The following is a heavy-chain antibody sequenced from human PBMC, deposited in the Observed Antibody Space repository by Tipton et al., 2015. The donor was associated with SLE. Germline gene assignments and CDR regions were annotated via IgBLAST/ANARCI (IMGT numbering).Heavy chain of an antibody. CDR1: GGSISSGSYY. Sequence: TLSLTCTVSGGSISSGSYYWSWIRQPAGKGLEWIGRIYTSGSTNYNPSLKSRVTISVDTSKNQFSLKLSSVTAADTAVYYCARVVSDAFDIWGQGTMVTVSS. CDR3: ARVVSDAFDI. V-gene: IGHV4-61*02. D-gene: IGHD3-16*01. J-gene: IGHJ3*02. CDR2: IYTSGST.